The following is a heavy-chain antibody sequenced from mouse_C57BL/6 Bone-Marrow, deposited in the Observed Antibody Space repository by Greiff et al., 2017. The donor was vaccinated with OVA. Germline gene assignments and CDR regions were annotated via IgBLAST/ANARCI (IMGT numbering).Heavy chain of an antibody. CDR3: ARSNAMDY. V-gene: IGHV1-69*01. Sequence: QVQLQQPGAELVMPGASVKLSCKASGYTFTSYWMHWVKQRPGQGLEWIGEIDPSDSYTNYNRKFKGKSTLTVDKSSSTAYMQLSSLTSEDSAVYYCARSNAMDYWGQGTSVTVSS. J-gene: IGHJ4*01. CDR2: IDPSDSYT. CDR1: GYTFTSYW.